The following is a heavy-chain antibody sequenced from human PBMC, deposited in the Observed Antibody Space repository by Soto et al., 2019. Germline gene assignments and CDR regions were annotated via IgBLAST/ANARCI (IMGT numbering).Heavy chain of an antibody. CDR2: IYHSGST. D-gene: IGHD5-12*01. CDR3: AAGGGLPRYY. CDR1: GGSISSGGYS. V-gene: IGHV4-30-2*01. J-gene: IGHJ4*02. Sequence: QLQLQESGSGLVKPSQTLSLTCAVSGGSISSGGYSWSWIRQPPGKGLEWIGYIYHSGSTYYNPSLKSRVXIXLDRSKNQFPLQLSSVTAADTAVYYCAAGGGLPRYYWGKGTLVTVSS.